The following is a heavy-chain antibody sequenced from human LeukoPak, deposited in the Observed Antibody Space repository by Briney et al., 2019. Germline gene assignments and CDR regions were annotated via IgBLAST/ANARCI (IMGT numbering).Heavy chain of an antibody. D-gene: IGHD2-8*01. V-gene: IGHV1-18*03. CDR2: ISAYNGNT. CDR3: ARDALGFCIKGFCYGVY. J-gene: IGHJ4*02. Sequence: ASVKVSCKASGYTFTNYGISWVRQAPGQGLEWMGWISAYNGNTNYAQKFQGRVTMTTDTSTSTAYMELRSLRSDDMAVYYCARDALGFCIKGFCYGVYGGQGTLVTVSS. CDR1: GYTFTNYG.